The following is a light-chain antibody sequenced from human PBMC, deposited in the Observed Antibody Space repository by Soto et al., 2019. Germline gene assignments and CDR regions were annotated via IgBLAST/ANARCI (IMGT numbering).Light chain of an antibody. Sequence: ELVLTQSPATLSLSPGQRATLSCRASQSVSSYLAWYQQKPGQAPSLLIYDASNRATGIPARFSGSGSGTDFTLTISRLEPEDFAVYHCQQRSNWITVGQGTRLEIK. CDR2: DAS. V-gene: IGKV3-11*01. J-gene: IGKJ5*01. CDR3: QQRSNWIT. CDR1: QSVSSY.